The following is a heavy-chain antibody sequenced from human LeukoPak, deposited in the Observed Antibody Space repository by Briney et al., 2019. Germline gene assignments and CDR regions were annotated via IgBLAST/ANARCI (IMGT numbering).Heavy chain of an antibody. CDR2: ISNRGTTI. V-gene: IGHV3-11*01. CDR3: ARSADRSGYFREITLYYFDY. Sequence: PGGSLRLSCVVSGFTFSNFWMSWVRQAPGKGLEWVSYISNRGTTIHYADSVRGRFTISRDNAKKSLYLQMNGLRAEDTAVYYCARSADRSGYFREITLYYFDYWGQGTLVTVSS. D-gene: IGHD3-22*01. J-gene: IGHJ4*02. CDR1: GFTFSNFW.